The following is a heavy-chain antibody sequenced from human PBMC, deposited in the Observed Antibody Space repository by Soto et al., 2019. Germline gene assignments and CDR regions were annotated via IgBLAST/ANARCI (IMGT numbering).Heavy chain of an antibody. CDR2: VIPVRGRS. J-gene: IGHJ6*04. CDR3: ARHSEVEPTYYHALDV. Sequence: QVQLVQSGAEVKNPGSSLKVSCKTSGGGFSNYAFSWVRQAPGQCLEGVGGVIPVRGRSNYAQKFQGTVTVSAVEATITVYMEVRRLRFEDTAVCYCARHSEVEPTYYHALDVRGKGTKVIVSS. D-gene: IGHD1-26*01. V-gene: IGHV1-69*01. CDR1: GGGFSNYA.